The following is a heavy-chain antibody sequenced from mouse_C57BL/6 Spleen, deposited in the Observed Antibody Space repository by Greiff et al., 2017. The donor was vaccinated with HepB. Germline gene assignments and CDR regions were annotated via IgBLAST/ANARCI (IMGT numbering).Heavy chain of an antibody. Sequence: VQGVESGPGLVQPSQSLSITCTVSGFSLTSYGVHWVRQSPGKGLEWLGVIWRGGSTDYNAAFMSRLSITKDNSKSQVFFKMNSLQADDTAIYYCAKTYDYDSYYAMDYWGQGTSVTVSS. V-gene: IGHV2-5*01. D-gene: IGHD2-4*01. J-gene: IGHJ4*01. CDR3: AKTYDYDSYYAMDY. CDR1: GFSLTSYG. CDR2: IWRGGST.